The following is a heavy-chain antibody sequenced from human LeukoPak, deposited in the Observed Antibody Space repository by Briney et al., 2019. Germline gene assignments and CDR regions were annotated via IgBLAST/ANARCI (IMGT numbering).Heavy chain of an antibody. CDR2: INPNSGGT. V-gene: IGHV1-2*02. Sequence: PGASVKVSCKASGYTFSGYYMHWVRQAPGQGLEWVGWINPNSGGTNYAQKFQGRVTMTRDTSISTAYMELSRLRSDDTAVYYCARLRLAAAQRRAYNWFDPWGQGTLVTVSS. CDR3: ARLRLAAAQRRAYNWFDP. D-gene: IGHD6-13*01. CDR1: GYTFSGYY. J-gene: IGHJ5*02.